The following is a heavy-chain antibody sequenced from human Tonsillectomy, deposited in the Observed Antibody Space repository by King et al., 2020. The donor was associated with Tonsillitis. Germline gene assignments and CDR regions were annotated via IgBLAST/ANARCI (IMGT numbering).Heavy chain of an antibody. CDR3: AGLLWSGGRCRDY. CDR2: ISSSSSFL. V-gene: IGHV3-21*01. J-gene: IGHJ4*02. D-gene: IGHD2-15*01. CDR1: GFTFSSYN. Sequence: VQLVESGGGLVKPGGSLRLSCAASGFTFSSYNMNWVRQAPGKGLEWVSSISSSSSFLYYADSMKGRFTISRDNAKNSLYLQMNSLRAEDTAVYYCAGLLWSGGRCRDYWGQGTLVTVSS.